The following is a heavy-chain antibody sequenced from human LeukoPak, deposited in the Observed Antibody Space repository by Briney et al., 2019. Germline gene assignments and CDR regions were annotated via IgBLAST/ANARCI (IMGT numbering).Heavy chain of an antibody. CDR1: GGTFSSYA. Sequence: VASVKVSCKASGGTFSSYAISWVRQAPRQGLEWMGGIFPIFGTANYAQKFQGRVTITADESTSTVSMELSSLRSEDTAVYYCARDLVCSGGSCYSSWGQGTLVTVSS. J-gene: IGHJ5*02. CDR3: ARDLVCSGGSCYSS. D-gene: IGHD2-15*01. CDR2: IFPIFGTA. V-gene: IGHV1-69*01.